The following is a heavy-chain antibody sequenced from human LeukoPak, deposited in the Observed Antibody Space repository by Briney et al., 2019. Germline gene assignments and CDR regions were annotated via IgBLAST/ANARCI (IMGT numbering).Heavy chain of an antibody. CDR1: GCFISSNSYY. Sequence: SETLSLTCTVSGCFISSNSYYWGWIRQPPGKGLEWIGSIYYSGSTNYNPSLKSRFTISVDTSKNQFSLKLSSVTAADTAVYYCARPKRRPVAGIYFDYWGQGTLVTVSS. D-gene: IGHD6-19*01. V-gene: IGHV4-39*01. J-gene: IGHJ4*02. CDR2: IYYSGST. CDR3: ARPKRRPVAGIYFDY.